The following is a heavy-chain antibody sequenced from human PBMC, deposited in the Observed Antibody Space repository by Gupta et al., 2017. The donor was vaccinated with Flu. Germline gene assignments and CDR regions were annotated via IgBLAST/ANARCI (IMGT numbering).Heavy chain of an antibody. D-gene: IGHD4-17*01. CDR3: ARENYGGNYYYYGMDV. V-gene: IGHV4-34*01. J-gene: IGHJ6*02. CDR1: GYY. Sequence: GYYWSWIRQPPGKGLEWIGEINHSGSTNYNPSLKSRVTISVDTSKNQFSLKLSSVTAADTAVYYCARENYGGNYYYYGMDVWGQGTTVTVSS. CDR2: INHSGST.